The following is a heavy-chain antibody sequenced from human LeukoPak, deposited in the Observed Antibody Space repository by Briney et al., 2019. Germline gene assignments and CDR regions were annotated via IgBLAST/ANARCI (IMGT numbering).Heavy chain of an antibody. D-gene: IGHD3-10*01. CDR1: GFSFTNYA. CDR2: ISGNGFTT. Sequence: PGGSLRLSCAASGFSFTNYAVHWVRQAPGKGLEYVSGISGNGFTTYYANSVKGRFTISRDNSKNTLYLQMNSLRAEDTAVYYCARYDGGSGPFDYWGQGTLVTVSS. CDR3: ARYDGGSGPFDY. J-gene: IGHJ4*02. V-gene: IGHV3-64*01.